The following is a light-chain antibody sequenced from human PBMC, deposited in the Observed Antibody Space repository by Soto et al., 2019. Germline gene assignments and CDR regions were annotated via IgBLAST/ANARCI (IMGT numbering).Light chain of an antibody. CDR2: GAS. Sequence: EIVLTQSPGTLSLSPGERATLSCRASHSVSSRSLAWYQQKPGQAPRLLIYGASNRATGIPDRFSGSGSGTDFTLTISRLEPEDFAVYYCQQYGSSGTFGQGTKVDIK. V-gene: IGKV3-20*01. J-gene: IGKJ1*01. CDR1: HSVSSRS. CDR3: QQYGSSGT.